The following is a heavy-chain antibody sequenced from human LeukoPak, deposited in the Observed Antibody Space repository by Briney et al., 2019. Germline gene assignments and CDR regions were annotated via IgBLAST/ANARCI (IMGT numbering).Heavy chain of an antibody. CDR1: GFTFSSYA. CDR2: MSSSGGRT. D-gene: IGHD1-26*01. V-gene: IGHV3-23*01. CDR3: AKREGSGTYYVFAD. J-gene: IGHJ4*02. Sequence: PGGSLRLSCGASGFTFSSYAMSWVRQAPGKGLEWASGMSSSGGRTYYADSVKGRFTISRDNSKSTLYLQMNSLRAEDTAVYYCAKREGSGTYYVFADWGRGTLVTVSS.